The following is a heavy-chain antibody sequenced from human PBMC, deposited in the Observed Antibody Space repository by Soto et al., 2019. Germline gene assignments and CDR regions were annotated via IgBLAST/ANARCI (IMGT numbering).Heavy chain of an antibody. D-gene: IGHD4-4*01. CDR2: IRRRGTYI. CDR1: GFTFSDYS. Sequence: EVQLVESGGGLVKPGGSLRLSCAASGFTFSDYSMTWVRQAPGKGLEWVSAIRRRGTYIYYADSVKGRFTISRDDAKNSLYLQMNSLRAEDTAIYYCAREQTVTTFYFDSLGQGTLVTVSS. CDR3: AREQTVTTFYFDS. J-gene: IGHJ4*02. V-gene: IGHV3-21*01.